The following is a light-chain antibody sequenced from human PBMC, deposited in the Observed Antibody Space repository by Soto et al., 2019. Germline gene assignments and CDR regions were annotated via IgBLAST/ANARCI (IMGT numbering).Light chain of an antibody. Sequence: TQSASTVSGSPMAMVTLSFMASQSISGILAWYQQKPGQAHRFLIYGASSRATGIPDRFSGSGSGTDFTLTISRLEPQDFAVYYCQQRSNSSITCGQRTRREI. CDR2: GAS. V-gene: IGKV3D-11*03. J-gene: IGKJ5*01. CDR1: QSISGI. CDR3: QQRSNSSIT.